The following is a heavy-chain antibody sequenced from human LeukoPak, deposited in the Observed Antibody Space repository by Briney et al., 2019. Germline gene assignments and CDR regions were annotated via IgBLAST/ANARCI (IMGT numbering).Heavy chain of an antibody. CDR1: GGSIISYY. CDR3: ARSPSMVRGVIYWFDP. J-gene: IGHJ5*02. CDR2: IYYSGST. D-gene: IGHD3-10*01. Sequence: SETLSLTCTVSGGSIISYYWSWIRQPPGKGLEWIRFIYYSGSTNYNPSLKSRVTISVDTAKNQFALQLSSVTAADTAVYYCARSPSMVRGVIYWFDPWGQGTMVTVSS. V-gene: IGHV4-59*01.